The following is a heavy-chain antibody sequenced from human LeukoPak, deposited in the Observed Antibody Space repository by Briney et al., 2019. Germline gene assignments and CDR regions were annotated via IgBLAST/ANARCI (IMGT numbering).Heavy chain of an antibody. Sequence: GGSLRLSCAASGFIFSNAWMSWVRQAPGKGLEWVGRIKSKTDGGTIDYPAPVKGRFSISRDDSKNTFYLQMNSLKTEDTAVYYCTTGGYYLDYWGQGTLVTVSS. J-gene: IGHJ4*02. CDR1: GFIFSNAW. CDR2: IKSKTDGGTI. D-gene: IGHD3-16*01. CDR3: TTGGYYLDY. V-gene: IGHV3-15*07.